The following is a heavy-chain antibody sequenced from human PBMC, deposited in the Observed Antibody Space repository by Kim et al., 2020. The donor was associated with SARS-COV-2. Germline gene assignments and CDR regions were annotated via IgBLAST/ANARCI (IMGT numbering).Heavy chain of an antibody. CDR1: GGSISSYY. V-gene: IGHV4-59*01. J-gene: IGHJ6*02. CDR2: IYYSGST. Sequence: SETLSLTCTVSGGSISSYYWSWIRQPPGKGLEWIGYIYYSGSTNYNPSLKSRVTISVDTSKNQFSLKLSSVTAADTAVYYCARASSGSYVYYYYYGMDVWGQGTTVTVSS. CDR3: ARASSGSYVYYYYYGMDV. D-gene: IGHD3-10*01.